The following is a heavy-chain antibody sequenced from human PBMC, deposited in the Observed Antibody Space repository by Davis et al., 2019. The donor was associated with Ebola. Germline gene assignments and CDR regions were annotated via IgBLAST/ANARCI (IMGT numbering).Heavy chain of an antibody. CDR3: ARVGGSGSYYYYYGMDV. CDR2: MNPNSGNT. Sequence: ASVKVSCKASGHTFTSYDINWVRQAAGQGLEWMGWMNPNSGNTGYAQKFQGRVTMTRNTSISTAYMELSSLRSEDTAVYYCARVGGSGSYYYYYGMDVWGQGTTVTVSS. V-gene: IGHV1-8*01. CDR1: GHTFTSYD. J-gene: IGHJ6*02. D-gene: IGHD3-10*01.